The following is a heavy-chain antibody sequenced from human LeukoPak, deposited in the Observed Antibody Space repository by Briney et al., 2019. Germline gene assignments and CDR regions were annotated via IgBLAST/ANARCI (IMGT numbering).Heavy chain of an antibody. CDR3: ARDGYYDILTGDYYYGMDV. D-gene: IGHD3-9*01. Sequence: ASVKVPCKASGYTFTSYGISWVRQAPGQGLEWMGWISAYNGNTNYAQKLQGRVTMTTDTSTSTAYMELRSLRSDDTAVYYCARDGYYDILTGDYYYGMDVWGQGTTVTVSS. CDR1: GYTFTSYG. J-gene: IGHJ6*02. V-gene: IGHV1-18*01. CDR2: ISAYNGNT.